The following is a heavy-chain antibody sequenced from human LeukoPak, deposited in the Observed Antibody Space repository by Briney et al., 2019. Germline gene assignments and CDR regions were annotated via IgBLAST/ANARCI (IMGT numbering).Heavy chain of an antibody. CDR3: TRAGNAPDDY. V-gene: IGHV3-73*01. J-gene: IGHJ4*02. CDR1: GFTFSGSA. CDR2: IRSKANSYAT. Sequence: GGSLRLSCAASGFTFSGSAMHWVRQASGKGLEWVGRIRSKANSYATAYAASVKGRFTISRDDSKNTAYLQMNSLKTEDTAVYYCTRAGNAPDDYWGQGTLVTVSS. D-gene: IGHD1-1*01.